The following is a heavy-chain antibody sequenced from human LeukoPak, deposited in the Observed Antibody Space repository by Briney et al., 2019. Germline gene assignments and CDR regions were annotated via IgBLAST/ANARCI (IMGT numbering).Heavy chain of an antibody. V-gene: IGHV1-69*05. CDR3: ARVISAAGTGDNWFDP. Sequence: SVKVSCKASGGTFSSYAISWVRQAPGQGLEWMGGIIPIFGTANYAQKFQGRVTITTDESTGTAYMELSSLRSEDTAVYYCARVISAAGTGDNWFDPWGQGTLVTVSS. J-gene: IGHJ5*02. D-gene: IGHD6-13*01. CDR1: GGTFSSYA. CDR2: IIPIFGTA.